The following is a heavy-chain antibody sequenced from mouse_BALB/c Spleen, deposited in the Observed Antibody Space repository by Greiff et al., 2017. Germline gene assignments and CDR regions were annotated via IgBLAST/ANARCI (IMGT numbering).Heavy chain of an antibody. CDR2: IWGGGST. J-gene: IGHJ3*01. V-gene: IGHV2-6-4*01. CDR3: TRFDRYDDWFAY. CDR1: GFSLSRYS. Sequence: QVQLKESGPGLVAPSQSLSITCTVSGFSLSRYSVHWVRQPPGKGLEWLGMIWGGGSTDYNSALISRLSISKDNSKSQVFLKMNSLQTDDTAMYYCTRFDRYDDWFAYWGQGTLVTVSA. D-gene: IGHD2-14*01.